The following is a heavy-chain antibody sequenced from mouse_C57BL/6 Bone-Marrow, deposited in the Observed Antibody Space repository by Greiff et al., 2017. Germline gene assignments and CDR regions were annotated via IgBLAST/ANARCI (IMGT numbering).Heavy chain of an antibody. D-gene: IGHD2-12*01. CDR2: IYPGSGNT. J-gene: IGHJ4*01. Sequence: QVQLQQSGPELVKPGASVKISCKASGYSFTSYYIHWVKQRPGQGLEWIGWIYPGSGNTKYNEKFKGKATLTADTSSSTAYMQLSSLTSEDSAVYYCARRSYDYYAMDYWGQGTSVTVSS. CDR3: ARRSYDYYAMDY. V-gene: IGHV1-66*01. CDR1: GYSFTSYY.